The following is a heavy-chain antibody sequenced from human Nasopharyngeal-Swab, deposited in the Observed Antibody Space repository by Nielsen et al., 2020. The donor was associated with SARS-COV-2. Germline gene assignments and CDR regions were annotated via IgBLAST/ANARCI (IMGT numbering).Heavy chain of an antibody. Sequence: GESLKISCAASGFTFSSSAMHWVRQAPGKGLEWVAVISYDGSNKYFADSVKGRFTISRDNSKNTLYLQMNSLRAEDTAVYYCASPPLDSSCYYYGFHYWGRGTLVTVSS. CDR1: GFTFSSSA. CDR2: ISYDGSNK. CDR3: ASPPLDSSCYYYGFHY. V-gene: IGHV3-30-3*01. J-gene: IGHJ4*02. D-gene: IGHD3-22*01.